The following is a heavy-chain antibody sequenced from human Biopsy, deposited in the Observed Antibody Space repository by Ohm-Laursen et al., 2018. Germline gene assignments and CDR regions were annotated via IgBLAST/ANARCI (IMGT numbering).Heavy chain of an antibody. V-gene: IGHV1-69*10. J-gene: IGHJ6*02. CDR2: IIPMLGTV. CDR3: ARGRRLPAAISSYYYAMDV. CDR1: GGTFPKYG. D-gene: IGHD2-2*01. Sequence: SSVKVSCKASGGTFPKYGVTWVRQAPGQGLKWMGGIIPMLGTVQYARKLRGRVTITADKPTSTAYMELTSLTSDDTAVYYCARGRRLPAAISSYYYAMDVWGQGTTVTVSS.